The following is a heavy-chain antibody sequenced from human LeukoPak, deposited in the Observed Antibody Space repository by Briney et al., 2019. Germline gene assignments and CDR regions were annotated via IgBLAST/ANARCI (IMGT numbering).Heavy chain of an antibody. CDR3: ARDVNTMDWFDP. D-gene: IGHD5-24*01. J-gene: IGHJ5*02. CDR1: GFTFSSYG. CDR2: ISSSSSYI. V-gene: IGHV3-21*01. Sequence: PGGSLRLSCAASGFTFSSYGMNWVRQAPGKGLEWVSSISSSSSYIYYADSVKGRFTISRDNAKNSLYLQMNSLRAEDTAVYYCARDVNTMDWFDPWGQGTLVTVSS.